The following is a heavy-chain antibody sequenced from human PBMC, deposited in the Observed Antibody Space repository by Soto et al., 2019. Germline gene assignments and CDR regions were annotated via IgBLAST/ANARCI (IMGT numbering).Heavy chain of an antibody. J-gene: IGHJ4*02. CDR2: INYSGST. D-gene: IGHD1-1*01. V-gene: IGHV4-59*01. CDR1: GGSISSYY. Sequence: PSETLSLTCTVPGGSISSYYWSWIRQPPGKGLEWIGYINYSGSTNYNPSLKSRVTISVDTSKNQFSLQLSSVTAADTAVYYCARDQSTTGRTGLDYWGQGTLVTVSS. CDR3: ARDQSTTGRTGLDY.